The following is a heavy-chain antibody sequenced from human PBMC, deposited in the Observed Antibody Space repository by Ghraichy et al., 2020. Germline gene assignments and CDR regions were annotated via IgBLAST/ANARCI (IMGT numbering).Heavy chain of an antibody. J-gene: IGHJ5*02. Sequence: SETLSLTCTVSGGSVSSGIYYWSWIRQPPGKGLEWIGYIYYSGSTNYNPSLKSRVTISVDTSKNQFSLKLSYVTAADTAVYYCARDLMAAASQRFDPWGQGTLVTVSS. CDR1: GGSVSSGIYY. D-gene: IGHD6-13*01. V-gene: IGHV4-61*01. CDR3: ARDLMAAASQRFDP. CDR2: IYYSGST.